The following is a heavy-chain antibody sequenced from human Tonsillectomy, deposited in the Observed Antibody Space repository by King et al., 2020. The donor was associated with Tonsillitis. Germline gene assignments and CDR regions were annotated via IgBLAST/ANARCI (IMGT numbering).Heavy chain of an antibody. Sequence: QLVQSGGGVVQPGRSLRLSCVASGFTFSTYAMHWVRQAPGKGLEWVAVISYDGCNTYFADSVKGRFTISRDNSKNTMFLQMDSLRAEDTAVYYCARVGIQLWLLGGGAFDIWGQGTMVTVSS. D-gene: IGHD5-18*01. J-gene: IGHJ3*02. V-gene: IGHV3-30*17. CDR1: GFTFSTYA. CDR2: ISYDGCNT. CDR3: ARVGIQLWLLGGGAFDI.